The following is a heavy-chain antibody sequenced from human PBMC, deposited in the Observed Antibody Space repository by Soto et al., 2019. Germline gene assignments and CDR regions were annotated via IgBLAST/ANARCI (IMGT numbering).Heavy chain of an antibody. J-gene: IGHJ4*02. CDR3: ARHEMGYCSSTSCYAFDY. Sequence: GESQKISCTGSGYSSTGHCIGWVSQMPGKGLEWMGIIYPSDSDTRYSPSFQGQVTISADKSISTAYLQWSSLKASDTAMYYCARHEMGYCSSTSCYAFDYWGQGTLVTVSS. V-gene: IGHV5-51*01. CDR2: IYPSDSDT. CDR1: GYSSTGHC. D-gene: IGHD2-2*01.